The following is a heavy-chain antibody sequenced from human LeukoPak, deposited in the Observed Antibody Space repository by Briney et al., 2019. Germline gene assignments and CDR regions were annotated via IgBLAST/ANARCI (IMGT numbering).Heavy chain of an antibody. CDR2: IIPIFGTA. J-gene: IGHJ6*04. CDR1: GGTFSSYA. Sequence: ASVKVSCKASGGTFSSYAISWVRQAPGQGLEWMGGIIPIFGTANYAQKFQGRVTITADKSTSTAYMELSSLRSEDTAVYYCARDPSSLPWFGAPGYGMDVWGKGTTVTVSS. CDR3: ARDPSSLPWFGAPGYGMDV. V-gene: IGHV1-69*06. D-gene: IGHD3-10*01.